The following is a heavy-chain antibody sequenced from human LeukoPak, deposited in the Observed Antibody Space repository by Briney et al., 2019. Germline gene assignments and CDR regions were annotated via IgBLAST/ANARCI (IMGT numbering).Heavy chain of an antibody. CDR1: GFTFSKYA. J-gene: IGHJ3*02. CDR3: AKERLLFHRDAFDI. Sequence: GGSLRPSCAASGFTFSKYAMSWVRQAPGQGLEWVSGISGSGGSTYYADSVKGRFTISRDNSKNTLYLQMNSLRAEDTAVYYCAKERLLFHRDAFDIWGQGTMVTVSS. V-gene: IGHV3-23*01. D-gene: IGHD2-21*02. CDR2: ISGSGGST.